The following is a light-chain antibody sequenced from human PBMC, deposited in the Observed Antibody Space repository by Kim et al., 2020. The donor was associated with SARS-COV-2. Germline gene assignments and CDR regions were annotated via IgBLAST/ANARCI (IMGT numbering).Light chain of an antibody. CDR2: AAS. CDR3: QQSYNTPLT. J-gene: IGKJ4*01. V-gene: IGKV1-39*01. CDR1: QSISTY. Sequence: DIQMTQSPASLSASVGDRVTITCRASQSISTYLNWFQQQPGKDPKLLIYAASGLQSGVPSRFSGSGSATEFTLTISSLQPEDFATYYCQQSYNTPLTFGGGTKVDIK.